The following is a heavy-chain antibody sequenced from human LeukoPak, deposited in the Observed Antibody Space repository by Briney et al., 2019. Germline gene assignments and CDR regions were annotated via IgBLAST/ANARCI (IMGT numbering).Heavy chain of an antibody. J-gene: IGHJ4*02. CDR1: GFTFSSYW. CDR2: ISSGGSAI. D-gene: IGHD4-17*01. V-gene: IGHV3-48*04. CDR3: ARARDYAYDY. Sequence: TGGSLRLSCAASGFTFSSYWMTWVRQAPGKGLEWVSHISSGGSAIYYADSVKGRFTISRDNAKNSLFLQMNSLRADDTAVYYCARARDYAYDYWGQGTLVTVSS.